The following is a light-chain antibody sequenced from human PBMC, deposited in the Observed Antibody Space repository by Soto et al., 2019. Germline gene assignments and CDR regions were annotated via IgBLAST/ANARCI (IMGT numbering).Light chain of an antibody. CDR3: QQYDNLPSIT. CDR2: DAS. V-gene: IGKV1-33*01. Sequence: GDRVTITCQASQDISNYLNWYQQKPGKAPELLIYDASNLETGVPSRFSGSGSGTDFTFTISSLQPEDIATYYCQQYDNLPSITFGQGTRLEIK. CDR1: QDISNY. J-gene: IGKJ5*01.